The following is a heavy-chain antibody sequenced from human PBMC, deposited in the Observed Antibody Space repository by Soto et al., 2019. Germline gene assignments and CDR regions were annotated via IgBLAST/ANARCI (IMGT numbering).Heavy chain of an antibody. D-gene: IGHD2-2*01. CDR1: GYTFTSYG. J-gene: IGHJ3*02. CDR3: ARDSIVVPAASSAFDI. CDR2: ISAYNGNT. Sequence: QVLLVQSGAEVKKHGASVKVSCKASGYTFTSYGISWVRQAPGQGLEWMGWISAYNGNTNYAQKLQGRVTMTTDTSTSTAYMELRSLRSDDTAVYYCARDSIVVPAASSAFDIWGQGTMVTVSS. V-gene: IGHV1-18*04.